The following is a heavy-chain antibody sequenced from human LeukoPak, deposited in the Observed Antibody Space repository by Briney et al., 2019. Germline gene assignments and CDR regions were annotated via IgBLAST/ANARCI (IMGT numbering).Heavy chain of an antibody. Sequence: GTSLRLSCAASGFSFTSYGMHWVRQAPGKGLEWVALITYDGYYKYYSHSVKGRFTISRNNARNSLYLQMDSLRDEDTAVYYCARGRSFDYWGQGTLVTVSS. D-gene: IGHD1-14*01. CDR1: GFSFTSYG. V-gene: IGHV3-30*03. CDR2: ITYDGYYK. J-gene: IGHJ4*02. CDR3: ARGRSFDY.